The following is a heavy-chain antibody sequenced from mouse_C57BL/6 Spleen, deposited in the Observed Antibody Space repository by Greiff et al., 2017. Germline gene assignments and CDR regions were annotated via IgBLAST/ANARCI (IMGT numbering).Heavy chain of an antibody. D-gene: IGHD2-4*01. CDR2: IYPGDGDT. Sequence: VQLVESGPELVKPGASVKISCKASGYAFSSSWMNWVKQRPGKGLEWIGRIYPGDGDTNYNGKFKGKATLTADKSSSTAYMQLSSLTSEDSAVYFCAREGLWDYDPAWFAYWGQGTLVTVSA. J-gene: IGHJ3*01. CDR3: AREGLWDYDPAWFAY. V-gene: IGHV1-82*01. CDR1: GYAFSSSW.